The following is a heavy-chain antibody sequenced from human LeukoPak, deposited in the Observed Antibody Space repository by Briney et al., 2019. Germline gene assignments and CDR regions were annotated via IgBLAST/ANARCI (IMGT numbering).Heavy chain of an antibody. CDR2: IIPIFGTA. V-gene: IGHV1-69*06. CDR3: ASSHTISSGGAY. CDR1: GGTFSSYA. Sequence: GASVKVSCKASGGTFSSYAISWVRQAPGQGLEWMGGIIPIFGTANYAQKFQGRVTITADKSTSTAYMELSSLRSEDTAVYYCASSHTISSGGAYWGQGTLVTVSS. D-gene: IGHD6-19*01. J-gene: IGHJ4*02.